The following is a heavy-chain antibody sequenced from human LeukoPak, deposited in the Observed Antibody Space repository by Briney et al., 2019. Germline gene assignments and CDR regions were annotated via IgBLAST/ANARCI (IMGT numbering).Heavy chain of an antibody. D-gene: IGHD2-15*01. CDR2: INPDSGGT. Sequence: ASVKVSCKASGYTFTGYFMHWVRQAPGQGLEWMGWINPDSGGTNYARNFQGRVTMTRDTSISTAYMELSRLRSDGTAVYYCARETRRYCSGGSCPLPIYWGQGTLVTVSS. V-gene: IGHV1-2*02. J-gene: IGHJ4*02. CDR3: ARETRRYCSGGSCPLPIY. CDR1: GYTFTGYF.